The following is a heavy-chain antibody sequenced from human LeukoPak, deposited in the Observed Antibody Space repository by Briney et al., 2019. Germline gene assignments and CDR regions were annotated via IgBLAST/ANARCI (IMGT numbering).Heavy chain of an antibody. CDR1: GFTFSSYA. J-gene: IGHJ4*02. CDR2: INSVSSHI. CDR3: TRDSTYYLRYGYFDF. V-gene: IGHV3-21*01. Sequence: GGSLRLSCAASGFTFSSYAMNWVRQAPGKGLEWVSSINSVSSHIYYANSVRGRFTISRDNAKNSLYLQMSSLTAEDTAVYYCTRDSTYYLRYGYFDFWGQGVLVTVSS. D-gene: IGHD3-9*01.